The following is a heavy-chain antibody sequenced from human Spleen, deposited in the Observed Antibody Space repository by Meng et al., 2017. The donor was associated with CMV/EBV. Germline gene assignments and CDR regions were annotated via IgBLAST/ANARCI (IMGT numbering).Heavy chain of an antibody. CDR1: GFTFSSYW. CDR3: ARAFLGNPLLGIDS. D-gene: IGHD3-3*02. V-gene: IGHV3-74*01. Sequence: GESLKISCAASGFTFSSYWFHRVRQTPGKGLVWVARTSGDGRSTAYADSVKGRFAISRENAKNTLNLHMNGLRVEDTAVYYCARAFLGNPLLGIDSWGPGTPVTVSS. J-gene: IGHJ5*01. CDR2: TSGDGRST.